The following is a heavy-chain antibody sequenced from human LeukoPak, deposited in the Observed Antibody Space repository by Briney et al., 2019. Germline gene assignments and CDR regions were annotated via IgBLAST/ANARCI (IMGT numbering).Heavy chain of an antibody. CDR3: ARVRAVAGPLDY. J-gene: IGHJ4*02. V-gene: IGHV3-48*03. D-gene: IGHD6-19*01. CDR2: ISSSGSTI. CDR1: GFTFSSYE. Sequence: QPGGSLRLSCAASGFTFSSYEMNWVRQAPGKGLEWVSYISSSGSTIYYADSVKGRFTISRDNAKNSLCLQMNSLRAEDTAVYYCARVRAVAGPLDYWGQGTLVTVSS.